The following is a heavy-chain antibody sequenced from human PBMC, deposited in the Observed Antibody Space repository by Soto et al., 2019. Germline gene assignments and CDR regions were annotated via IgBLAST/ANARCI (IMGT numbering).Heavy chain of an antibody. CDR1: GYTFSSYG. Sequence: QVQLVQSGAEVKKPGASVKVSCKASGYTFSSYGISWVRQAPGQGLEWLGWISAHNGDAKYALKFQDRVTMTTDTATSTVYMELRSLTSDDAAVYYCARDSCSSGSCYVDYWGQGTLVTVSS. D-gene: IGHD2-15*01. CDR2: ISAHNGDA. J-gene: IGHJ4*02. V-gene: IGHV1-18*04. CDR3: ARDSCSSGSCYVDY.